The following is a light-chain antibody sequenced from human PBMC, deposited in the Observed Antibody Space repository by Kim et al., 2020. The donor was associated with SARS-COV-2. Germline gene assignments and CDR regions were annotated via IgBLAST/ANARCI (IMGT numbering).Light chain of an antibody. Sequence: EIVLTQSPATLSLSPGERATLSCRASQYIDNWLAWYQQKPGQVPRLLIYDASNRATGNPARFSGSGSGTDFTLTISSLEPEDFAVYYCQHRRTWPLTFGQGTKLEI. CDR1: QYIDNW. J-gene: IGKJ2*01. V-gene: IGKV3-11*01. CDR2: DAS. CDR3: QHRRTWPLT.